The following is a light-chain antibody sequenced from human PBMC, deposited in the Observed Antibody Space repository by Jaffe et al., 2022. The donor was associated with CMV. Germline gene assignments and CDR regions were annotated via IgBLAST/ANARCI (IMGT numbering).Light chain of an antibody. CDR2: SNS. Sequence: QSVLSQPPSVSGTPGQRVTISCSGSRSNIGSNSVNWYQQFPRTAPKLLIYSNSQRPSGVPDRFSGSKSGTSASLAIGGLQSEDEADYYCATWHDGLNAYVFGTGTKVTVL. CDR3: ATWHDGLNAYV. V-gene: IGLV1-44*01. CDR1: RSNIGSNS. J-gene: IGLJ1*01.